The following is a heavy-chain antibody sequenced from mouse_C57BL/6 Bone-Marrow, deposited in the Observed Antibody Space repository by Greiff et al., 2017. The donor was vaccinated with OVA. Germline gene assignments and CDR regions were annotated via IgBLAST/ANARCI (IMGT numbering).Heavy chain of an antibody. J-gene: IGHJ3*01. CDR1: GFTFSDYG. D-gene: IGHD2-4*01. V-gene: IGHV5-17*01. Sequence: EVKVVESGGGLVKPGGSLKLSCAASGFTFSDYGMHWVRQAPEKGLEWVAYISSGSSTIYYADTVKGRFTISRDNAKNTLFLQMTSLRSEDTAMDYCANSFYDYDWFAYWGQGTLVTVSA. CDR2: ISSGSSTI. CDR3: ANSFYDYDWFAY.